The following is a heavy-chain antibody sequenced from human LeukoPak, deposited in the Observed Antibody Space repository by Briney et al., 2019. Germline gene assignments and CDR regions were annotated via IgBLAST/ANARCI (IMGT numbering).Heavy chain of an antibody. CDR1: GFTFSSYW. D-gene: IGHD3-3*01. Sequence: PGGSLRLSCAASGFTFSSYWMHWVRQAPGKGLVWLSRINSDGSSTSYADSVKGRFTISRDNAKNTLYLQTNSLRADDTAVYYCATSRTFDYWGQGTLVTVSS. CDR2: INSDGSST. CDR3: ATSRTFDY. V-gene: IGHV3-74*01. J-gene: IGHJ4*02.